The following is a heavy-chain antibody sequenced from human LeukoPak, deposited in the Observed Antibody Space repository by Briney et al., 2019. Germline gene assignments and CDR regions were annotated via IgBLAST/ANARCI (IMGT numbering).Heavy chain of an antibody. J-gene: IGHJ4*02. CDR3: ARKPHYDILTGYYNDY. V-gene: IGHV5-51*01. CDR2: IYPGDSDT. CDR1: GYNFTGYW. Sequence: GESLKISCKASGYNFTGYWIGWVRQMPGKGLEWMGIIYPGDSDTRYSPFFQGQVTISVDESISAAYLQWSSLKASDTAMYYCARKPHYDILTGYYNDYWGQGTLVTVSS. D-gene: IGHD3-9*01.